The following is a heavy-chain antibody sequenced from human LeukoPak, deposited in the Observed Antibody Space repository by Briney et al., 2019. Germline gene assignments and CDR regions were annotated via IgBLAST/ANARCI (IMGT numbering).Heavy chain of an antibody. D-gene: IGHD3-16*02. V-gene: IGHV3-23*01. Sequence: GGSLILSCAAADFTFSSYAMSWVRKAPEKGLERVTAISGSGDSTYYADSVKGRFTISRDNSKNTLYLQMNSLRAEDTAVYYCAKTYYDYVWGSYRSSYYFDYWGQGTLGTVSS. CDR1: DFTFSSYA. CDR2: ISGSGDST. J-gene: IGHJ4*02. CDR3: AKTYYDYVWGSYRSSYYFDY.